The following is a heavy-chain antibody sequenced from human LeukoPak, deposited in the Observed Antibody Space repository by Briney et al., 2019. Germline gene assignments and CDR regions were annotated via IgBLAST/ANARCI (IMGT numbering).Heavy chain of an antibody. CDR2: VSPNGETA. V-gene: IGHV3-23*01. CDR1: GFIFRNYG. J-gene: IGHJ3*02. CDR3: ARAGDVADDAFDI. D-gene: IGHD5-24*01. Sequence: PGGSLRLSCAASGFIFRNYGMNWVRQPPGKGLEWVSGVSPNGETAYYADSVKGRFTISRDNSKNTVYLQVRSLRVEDMAVYYCARAGDVADDAFDIWGQGTMITVSS.